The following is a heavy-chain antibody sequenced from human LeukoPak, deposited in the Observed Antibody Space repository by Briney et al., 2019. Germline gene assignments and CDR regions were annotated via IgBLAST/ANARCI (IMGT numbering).Heavy chain of an antibody. CDR1: GGSMSSYY. CDR3: ARGILTGYPRGYYYGMDV. Sequence: SETLSLTCTVSGGSMSSYYWSWIRQPPGKGLEWIGYIYYSGSTNYNPSLKSRVTISVDTSKNQFSLKLSSVTAADTAVYYCARGILTGYPRGYYYGMDVWGQGTTVTVSS. D-gene: IGHD3-9*01. J-gene: IGHJ6*02. V-gene: IGHV4-59*01. CDR2: IYYSGST.